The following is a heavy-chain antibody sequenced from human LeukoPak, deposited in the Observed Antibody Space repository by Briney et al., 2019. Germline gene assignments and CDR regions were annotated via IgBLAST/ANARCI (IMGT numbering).Heavy chain of an antibody. CDR3: ARLSSWFVAF. CDR1: GYLIRSGYF. J-gene: IGHJ4*02. V-gene: IGHV4-38-2*02. Sequence: PSETLSLMCSVSGYLIRSGYFWGWIRQPPGKGLEWIASVYHNGSAYYNPSLKSRASISVDTSSNQSSLTLTSVSVADTAVYHCARLSSWFVAFWGQGSQVTVSS. CDR2: VYHNGSA. D-gene: IGHD6-13*01.